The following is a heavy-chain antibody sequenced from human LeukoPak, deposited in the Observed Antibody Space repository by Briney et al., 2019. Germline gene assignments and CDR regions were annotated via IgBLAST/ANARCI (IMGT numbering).Heavy chain of an antibody. J-gene: IGHJ4*02. D-gene: IGHD4-23*01. V-gene: IGHV3-21*01. Sequence: WGSLRLSCAASGFTFSSYSMNWVRQAPGKGLEWVSSISSSSSYIYYADSVKGRFTISRDNAKNSLYLQMNSLRAEDTAVYYCASTPDYGGNFPRDYWGQGTLVTVSS. CDR2: ISSSSSYI. CDR1: GFTFSSYS. CDR3: ASTPDYGGNFPRDY.